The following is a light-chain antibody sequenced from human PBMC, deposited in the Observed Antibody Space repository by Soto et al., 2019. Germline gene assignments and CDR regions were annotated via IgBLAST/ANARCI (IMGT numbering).Light chain of an antibody. CDR3: QQYGRSPYT. V-gene: IGKV3-20*01. CDR2: GAS. J-gene: IGKJ2*01. Sequence: EIVLTQSPGTLSLSPGERATLSCRASQSVSNSYLAWYQQKPGRAPRLLIYGASSRATGIPDRFSGSGSETDFTLTISRLEPEDFAVYYCQQYGRSPYTFGQGTKLEIK. CDR1: QSVSNSY.